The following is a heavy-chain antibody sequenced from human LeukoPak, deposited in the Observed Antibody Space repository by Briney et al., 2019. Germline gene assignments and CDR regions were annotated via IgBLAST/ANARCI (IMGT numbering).Heavy chain of an antibody. V-gene: IGHV4-4*02. Sequence: PSETLSLTCAVSGGSISSSNWWSWVRQPPGKGLEWIGNIFYSGSTYYSPSLRSRVTISLDTSRNQFSLKLSSVTAADTAVYYCARSGYSYGADAFDIWGQGTMVTVSS. CDR1: GGSISSSNW. CDR3: ARSGYSYGADAFDI. CDR2: IFYSGST. D-gene: IGHD5-18*01. J-gene: IGHJ3*02.